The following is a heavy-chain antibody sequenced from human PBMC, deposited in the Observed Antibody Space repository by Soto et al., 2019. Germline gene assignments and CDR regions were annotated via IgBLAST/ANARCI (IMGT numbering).Heavy chain of an antibody. Sequence: SETLSLTCTVSGGSISSHYWSWIRQPPGKGLEWIGYIHYRGSTNYNPSLKSRITISVDTSKTQFSPRLSSGTAADTAIYYCARLRSYAASFDIWGQGTMVTVSS. V-gene: IGHV4-59*11. CDR3: ARLRSYAASFDI. D-gene: IGHD3-10*01. CDR1: GGSISSHY. J-gene: IGHJ3*02. CDR2: IHYRGST.